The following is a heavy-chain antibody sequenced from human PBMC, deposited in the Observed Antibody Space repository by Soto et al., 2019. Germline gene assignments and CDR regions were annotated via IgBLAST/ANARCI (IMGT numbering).Heavy chain of an antibody. Sequence: GASVKVSCKASGGTFSSYTISWVRQAPGQGLEWMGRIIPILGIANYAQKFQGRVTITADKSTSTAYMELSSLRSEDTAVYYCARANQYYDILTGTVDYWGQGTLVTVSS. V-gene: IGHV1-69*02. CDR1: GGTFSSYT. CDR2: IIPILGIA. J-gene: IGHJ4*02. D-gene: IGHD3-9*01. CDR3: ARANQYYDILTGTVDY.